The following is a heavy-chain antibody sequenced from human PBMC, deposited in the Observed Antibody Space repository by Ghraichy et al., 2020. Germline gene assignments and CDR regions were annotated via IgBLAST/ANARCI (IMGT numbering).Heavy chain of an antibody. CDR3: ARGSYYDFFESNWFDP. CDR2: INPNSGGT. J-gene: IGHJ5*02. CDR1: GYTFTGYY. V-gene: IGHV1-2*04. D-gene: IGHD3-3*01. Sequence: ASVKVSCKASGYTFTGYYMHWVRQAPGQGLEWMGWINPNSGGTNYAQKFQGWVTMTRDTSISTAYMKLSRLRYDDTAVYYCARGSYYDFFESNWFDPWGQGTLVTVSS.